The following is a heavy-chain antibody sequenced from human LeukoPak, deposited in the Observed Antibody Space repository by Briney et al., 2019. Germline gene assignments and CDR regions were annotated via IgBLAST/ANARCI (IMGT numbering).Heavy chain of an antibody. Sequence: PGGSLRLSCAASGFTVSSNYMSWVRQAPGKGLEWVSVIYSGGSTYYADSVKGRFTISRDNSKNTLYLQMNSLRAEDTAVYYCAREATEGYYYTDVWGKGTTVNVSS. J-gene: IGHJ6*03. CDR2: IYSGGST. CDR1: GFTVSSNY. V-gene: IGHV3-66*02. D-gene: IGHD5-24*01. CDR3: AREATEGYYYTDV.